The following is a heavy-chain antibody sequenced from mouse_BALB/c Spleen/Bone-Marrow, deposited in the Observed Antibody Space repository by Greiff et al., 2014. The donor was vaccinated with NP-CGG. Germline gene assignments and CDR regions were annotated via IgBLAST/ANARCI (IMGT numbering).Heavy chain of an antibody. CDR2: INPGSGGT. J-gene: IGHJ3*01. CDR3: ARRDGNYAWFAY. Sequence: QVQLQQPGAELVRPGTSVKVSCKASGYAFTNYLIEWVKQRPGQGLEWIGVINPGSGGTNYNEKFKGKATLTADKSSSTAYTQLSSLTSDDSAVYFCARRDGNYAWFAYWGQGTLVTVSA. CDR1: GYAFTNYL. D-gene: IGHD2-1*01. V-gene: IGHV1-54*03.